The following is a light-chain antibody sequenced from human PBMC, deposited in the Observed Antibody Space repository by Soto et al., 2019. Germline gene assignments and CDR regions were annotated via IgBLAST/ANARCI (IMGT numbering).Light chain of an antibody. Sequence: EIVLTQSPGTLSLSPGERATLSCRASQSVSSSYLAWYQQKPGQAPRPLIYGASSRAIGIPDRFSGSGSGTDFTLTISRLEPEDFAVYYCQQYNNWPVAFGQGTKVEIK. CDR1: QSVSSSY. CDR3: QQYNNWPVA. J-gene: IGKJ1*01. V-gene: IGKV3-20*01. CDR2: GAS.